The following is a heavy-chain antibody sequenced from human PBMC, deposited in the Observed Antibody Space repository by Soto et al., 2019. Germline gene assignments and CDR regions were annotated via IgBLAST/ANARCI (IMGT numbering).Heavy chain of an antibody. J-gene: IGHJ4*02. D-gene: IGHD4-17*01. CDR2: IIGNGDTI. Sequence: EVQLLEAGGGLVQPGGSLRLSCAASGFSFRNYGMSWVRQAPGKGLEWLSAIIGNGDTIYYADSVRGRFTISRDNSKNTLYLQLNDLGAEDTAIYYCAKDYDYGDSRPFDYWGQGTLVTVSS. CDR3: AKDYDYGDSRPFDY. CDR1: GFSFRNYG. V-gene: IGHV3-23*01.